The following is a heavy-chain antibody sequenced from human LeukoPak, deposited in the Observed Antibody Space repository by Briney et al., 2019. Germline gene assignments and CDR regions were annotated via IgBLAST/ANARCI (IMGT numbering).Heavy chain of an antibody. D-gene: IGHD2/OR15-2a*01. J-gene: IGHJ4*02. CDR2: IYYSGST. CDR1: GGSISSYY. CDR3: ASTTSTGPFDY. V-gene: IGHV4-59*01. Sequence: SETLSLTCTVSGGSISSYYWSWIRQPPGKGLEWIGYIYYSGSTKYNPSLKSRVTLSVDTSKNQFSLKLSSVTAADTAVYYCASTTSTGPFDYWGQGTLVTVSS.